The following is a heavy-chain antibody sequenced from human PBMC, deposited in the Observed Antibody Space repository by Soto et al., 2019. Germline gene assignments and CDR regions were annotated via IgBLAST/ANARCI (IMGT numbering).Heavy chain of an antibody. J-gene: IGHJ6*02. CDR1: GFTFSSYG. V-gene: IGHV3-33*01. CDR3: ARDPMYYDFWSGYYYYYYYGMDV. D-gene: IGHD3-3*01. Sequence: GGSLRLSCAASGFTFSSYGMHWVRQAPGKGLEWVAVIWYDGSNKYYADSVKGRFTISRDNSKNTLYLQMNSLRAEDTAVYYCARDPMYYDFWSGYYYYYYYGMDVWGQGTTVTVSS. CDR2: IWYDGSNK.